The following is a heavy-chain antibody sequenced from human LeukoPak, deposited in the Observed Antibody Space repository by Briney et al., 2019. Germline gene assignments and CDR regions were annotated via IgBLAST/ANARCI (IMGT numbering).Heavy chain of an antibody. V-gene: IGHV1-69*04. CDR3: ARGGEITFGGVIAGVDY. Sequence: ASVKVSCKASGGTFSSYAISWVRQAPGQGLEWMGRIIPILGIANYAQKFQGRVTITADKSTSTAYMELSSLRSEDTAVYYCARGGEITFGGVIAGVDYWGQGTLVTVSS. D-gene: IGHD3-16*02. CDR2: IIPILGIA. CDR1: GGTFSSYA. J-gene: IGHJ4*02.